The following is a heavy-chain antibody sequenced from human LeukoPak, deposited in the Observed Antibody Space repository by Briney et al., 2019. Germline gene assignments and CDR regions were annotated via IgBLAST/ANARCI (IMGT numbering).Heavy chain of an antibody. V-gene: IGHV3-23*01. CDR2: ISTSSDST. D-gene: IGHD4/OR15-4a*01. CDR3: ASGLYGGVFDN. Sequence: GGSLRLSCVMSGFTFSNYAMNWVRQAPGKGLEWVSDISTSSDSTYHIESVRGRFTISRDNSKNTLYLQMNSLRVDDTAVYYCASGLYGGVFDNWGQGALVTVSS. J-gene: IGHJ4*02. CDR1: GFTFSNYA.